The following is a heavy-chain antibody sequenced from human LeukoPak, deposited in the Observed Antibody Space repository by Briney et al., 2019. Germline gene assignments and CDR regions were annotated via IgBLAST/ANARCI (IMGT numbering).Heavy chain of an antibody. J-gene: IGHJ4*02. CDR3: ASFQWLRYFAF. CDR1: GFTFSSYE. CDR2: ISSSGNII. D-gene: IGHD5-12*01. V-gene: IGHV3-48*03. Sequence: PGGSLRLSCAASGFTFSSYEMNWVRQAPGKGLEWLSYISSSGNIIYYTDSVKGRFTISRDNAKNSLYLQMNSLRAEDTAIYYCASFQWLRYFAFWGQGTLVTVSS.